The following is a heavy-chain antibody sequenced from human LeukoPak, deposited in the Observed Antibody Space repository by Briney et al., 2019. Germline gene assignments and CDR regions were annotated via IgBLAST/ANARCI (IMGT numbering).Heavy chain of an antibody. CDR1: GYTFTSYY. D-gene: IGHD4-17*01. J-gene: IGHJ4*02. Sequence: ASVKVSCKASGYTFTSYYMHWVRQAPGRGLEWMGIINPSGGSTSYAQKFQGRVTMTRDTSTSTVYMELSSLRSEDTAVYYCAGGGTVTTIDYWGQGTLVTVSS. CDR2: INPSGGST. V-gene: IGHV1-46*01. CDR3: AGGGTVTTIDY.